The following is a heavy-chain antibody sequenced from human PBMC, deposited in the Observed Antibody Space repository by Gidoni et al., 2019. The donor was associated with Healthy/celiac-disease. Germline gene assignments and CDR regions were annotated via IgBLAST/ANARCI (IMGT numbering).Heavy chain of an antibody. J-gene: IGHJ4*02. D-gene: IGHD3-9*01. Sequence: QVQLVQSGAEVKKPGSSVKVSCKASGGTFSSYAISWVRQAPGQGFEWRGGIIPFFGPATYPQKSRGRSTFPADDSPSTPYMELSSLRPEDTAVYYCAREGYFAGGWGQGTLVTVSS. CDR3: AREGYFAGG. V-gene: IGHV1-69*01. CDR2: IIPFFGPA. CDR1: GGTFSSYA.